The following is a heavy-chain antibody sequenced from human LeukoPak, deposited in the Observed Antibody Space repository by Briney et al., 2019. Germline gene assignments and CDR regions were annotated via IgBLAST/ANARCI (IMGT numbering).Heavy chain of an antibody. J-gene: IGHJ4*02. CDR2: IYTSGST. CDR1: GGSISSYY. V-gene: IGHV4-4*07. D-gene: IGHD5-24*01. CDR3: ARERRVMATILYYFDY. Sequence: SETLSLTCAVSGGSISSYYWSWIRQPPGKGLEWIGRIYTSGSTNYNPSLKSRVTMSVDTSKNQFSLKLSSVTAADTAVYYCARERRVMATILYYFDYWGQGTLVTVSS.